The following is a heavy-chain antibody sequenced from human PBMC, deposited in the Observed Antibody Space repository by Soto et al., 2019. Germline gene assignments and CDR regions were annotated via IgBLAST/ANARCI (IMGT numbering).Heavy chain of an antibody. CDR2: IYYSGST. V-gene: IGHV4-31*03. CDR1: GGSISSGGYY. J-gene: IGHJ6*02. D-gene: IGHD2-2*01. Sequence: QVQLQESGPGLVKPSQTLSLTCTVSGGSISSGGYYWSWIRQHPGKGLEWIGYIYYSGSTYYNPSLKSRVTISVDTSKNQFSLKLSSVTAADTAVNYCASGCSSTSCYAPGNYYYGMDVWGQGTTVTVSS. CDR3: ASGCSSTSCYAPGNYYYGMDV.